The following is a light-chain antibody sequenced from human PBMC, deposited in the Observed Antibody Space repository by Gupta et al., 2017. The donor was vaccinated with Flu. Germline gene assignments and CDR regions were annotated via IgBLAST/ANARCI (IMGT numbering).Light chain of an antibody. V-gene: IGLV1-47*01. CDR1: SSDIGSNY. CDR3: TAFNDSRSRRV. J-gene: IGLJ2*01. Sequence: VTISSSRSSSDIGSNYVYWYQQHPGTAPKLLIYGNNQRPSGVPDRFSGSKSGTSASLAINGLRAEDEADYYCTAFNDSRSRRVFGGGTKLTVL. CDR2: GNN.